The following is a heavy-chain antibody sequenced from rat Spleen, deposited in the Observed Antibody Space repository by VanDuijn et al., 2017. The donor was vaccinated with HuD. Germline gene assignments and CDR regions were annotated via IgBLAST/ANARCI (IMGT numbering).Heavy chain of an antibody. D-gene: IGHD1-12*03. J-gene: IGHJ2*01. CDR1: GFSLSNYG. V-gene: IGHV2S61*01. CDR3: ATQHYYDGYYRDS. Sequence: QVQLKESGPGLVKPSLTLSLTCTVSGFSLSNYGVFWVRQPPGKGLEWMGVIWGNGNTSYKSALKSRLSITRDTSKSQVFLRMNNLQNEDTAMYFCATQHYYDGYYRDSWGQGVMVTVSS. CDR2: IWGNGNT.